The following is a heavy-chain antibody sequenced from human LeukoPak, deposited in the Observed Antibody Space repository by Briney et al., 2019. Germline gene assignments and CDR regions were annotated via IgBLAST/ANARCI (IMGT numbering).Heavy chain of an antibody. V-gene: IGHV1-2*02. CDR2: INPDTGGT. D-gene: IGHD2-8*01. Sequence: GASVKVSCKASGYTFTDYYIHWVRQAPGQGLESMGWINPDTGGTNYAQKFQGRVTMTRDTSITTAYMELSRLKSDDTAVYFCARESIWSSLKDYWGQGTLVTVSS. CDR1: GYTFTDYY. CDR3: ARESIWSSLKDY. J-gene: IGHJ4*02.